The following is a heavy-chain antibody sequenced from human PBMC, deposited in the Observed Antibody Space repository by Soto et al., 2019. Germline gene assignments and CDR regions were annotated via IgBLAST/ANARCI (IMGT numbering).Heavy chain of an antibody. Sequence: SETLSLNCTISGGSISSGGYYWSWIRQHPGKGLEWIGYIYYSGSTYYNPSLKSRVTISVDTSKNQFSLKLSSVTAADTAVYYCASSHEPGGPDYWGQGTLVTVSS. D-gene: IGHD3-10*01. CDR1: GGSISSGGYY. CDR3: ASSHEPGGPDY. CDR2: IYYSGST. J-gene: IGHJ4*02. V-gene: IGHV4-31*03.